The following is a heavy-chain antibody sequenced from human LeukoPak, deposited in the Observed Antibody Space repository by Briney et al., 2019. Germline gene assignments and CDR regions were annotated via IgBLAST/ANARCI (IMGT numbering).Heavy chain of an antibody. D-gene: IGHD5-18*01. CDR1: GFTFSSYA. CDR2: IKQDGSEK. J-gene: IGHJ4*02. V-gene: IGHV3-7*01. CDR3: ARGDRGYSYGWVYFPGHADY. Sequence: GGSLRLSCAASGFTFSSYAMSWVRQAPGKGLEWVANIKQDGSEKYYVDSVKGRFTISRDNAKNSLYLQMNSLRAEDTAVYYCARGDRGYSYGWVYFPGHADYWGQGTLVTVSS.